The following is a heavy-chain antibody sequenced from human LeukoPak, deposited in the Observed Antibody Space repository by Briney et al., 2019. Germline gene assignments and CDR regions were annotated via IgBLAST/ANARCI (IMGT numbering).Heavy chain of an antibody. D-gene: IGHD2-8*01. CDR1: SGSISGDTSY. J-gene: IGHJ4*02. CDR2: VYYTGST. V-gene: IGHV4-39*01. Sequence: SETLSLTCTVSSGSISGDTSYWGWIRQPPGKGLEWIASVYYTGSTYYNPSLRSRVTISVDTSKNQFFLKIDSLTAADTAVYYCARHVPPPVNGMDYWGQGTLVAVPS. CDR3: ARHVPPPVNGMDY.